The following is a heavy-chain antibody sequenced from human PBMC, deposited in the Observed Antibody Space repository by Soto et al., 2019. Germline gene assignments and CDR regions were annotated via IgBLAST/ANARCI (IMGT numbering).Heavy chain of an antibody. CDR3: ARCGMKGGLDV. Sequence: QVQLVESGGGVVQPGTSLRLSCVGSGFTFRSYVIHWVRQAPGKGLEWGSLTSYDGSNNFYGDSVKARFTISRDNSGNTVELQRDSLGCEVTALYYCARCGMKGGLDVWGQGTLVSVSS. CDR1: GFTFRSYV. V-gene: IGHV3-33*05. CDR2: TSYDGSNN. D-gene: IGHD1-26*01. J-gene: IGHJ4*02.